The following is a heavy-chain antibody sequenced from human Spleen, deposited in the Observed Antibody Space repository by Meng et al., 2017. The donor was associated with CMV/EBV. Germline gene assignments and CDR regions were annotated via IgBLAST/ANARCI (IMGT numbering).Heavy chain of an antibody. CDR3: ARGVGRGAYCAGTSCSISYGDH. D-gene: IGHD2-2*01. V-gene: IGHV1-2*06. CDR2: ITPDTGGT. CDR1: YY. J-gene: IGHJ4*02. Sequence: YYIHWVRQATGQGLEWMGRITPDTGGTDYAPKFRGRVTMTRDTSTSTAYMELSRLRSDDTAQYYCARGVGRGAYCAGTSCSISYGDHWGQGTLVTVSS.